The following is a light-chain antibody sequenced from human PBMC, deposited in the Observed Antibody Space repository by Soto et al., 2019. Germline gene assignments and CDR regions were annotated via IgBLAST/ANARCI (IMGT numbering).Light chain of an antibody. CDR3: LLSYSGARSYAV. Sequence: QAVVTQEPSLTVSPGGTVTLTCGSSTGTVTSGHYPYWFQQKPGQAPRTLIYDTSNKHSWTPARFSGSLLGGKAALTLSGAQPEDEADYYCLLSYSGARSYAVFGGGTQLTVL. CDR1: TGTVTSGHY. V-gene: IGLV7-46*01. CDR2: DTS. J-gene: IGLJ7*01.